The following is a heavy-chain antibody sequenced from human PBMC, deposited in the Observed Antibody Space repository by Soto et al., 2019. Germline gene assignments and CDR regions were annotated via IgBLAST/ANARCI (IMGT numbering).Heavy chain of an antibody. Sequence: EVQLVESGGGLVKPGRSLRLSCTASGFTFGDYAMSWFRQAPGKGLEWVGFIRSKAYGGTTEYAASVKGRFTISRDDSKSIAYLQMNSLKTEDTAVYYCTRDLSYCGGDCPKGGTNCPDYWGQGTLVTVSS. CDR1: GFTFGDYA. CDR3: TRDLSYCGGDCPKGGTNCPDY. J-gene: IGHJ4*02. D-gene: IGHD2-21*02. V-gene: IGHV3-49*05. CDR2: IRSKAYGGTT.